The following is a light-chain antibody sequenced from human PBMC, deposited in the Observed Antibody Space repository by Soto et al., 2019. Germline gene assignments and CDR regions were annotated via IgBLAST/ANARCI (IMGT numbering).Light chain of an antibody. J-gene: IGKJ1*01. CDR3: QQYESSWT. CDR2: GAS. CDR1: QSISSTF. V-gene: IGKV3-20*01. Sequence: EIVLTQSPGTLSLSPGEGATLSCRASQSISSTFLAWYQHKPGQAPRVLIYGASRRAAAIPDRFSGSGSGTDFTITISRLEPEDFAVYYCQQYESSWTFGQGTKVEVK.